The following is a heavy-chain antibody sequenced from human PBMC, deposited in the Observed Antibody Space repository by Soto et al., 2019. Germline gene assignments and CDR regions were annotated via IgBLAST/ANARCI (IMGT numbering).Heavy chain of an antibody. CDR3: ANWEEYYGSGSYFPFDY. V-gene: IGHV3-23*01. CDR1: GFTFISYA. D-gene: IGHD3-10*01. Sequence: GGSLRLSCAASGFTFISYAMHWVLQAPGKGLEWVSAISGSGGSTYYADSVKGRFTISRDNSKNTLYLQMNSLRAEDTAVYYCANWEEYYGSGSYFPFDYWGQETLVTVA. J-gene: IGHJ4*02. CDR2: ISGSGGST.